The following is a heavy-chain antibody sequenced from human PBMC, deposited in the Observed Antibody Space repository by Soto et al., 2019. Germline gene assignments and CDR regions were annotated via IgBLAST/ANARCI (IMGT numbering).Heavy chain of an antibody. CDR1: GFTFSDYY. CDR2: ITTSSSYT. Sequence: GGSLRLSCAASGFTFSDYYMSWIRQAPGKGLEWVSYITTSSSYTNYADSVKGRFTISRDNAKNSLYLQMNSLRAEDTAVYYWAREGGAVDYWGRGTMVTVSS. D-gene: IGHD3-16*01. CDR3: AREGGAVDY. V-gene: IGHV3-11*06. J-gene: IGHJ4*02.